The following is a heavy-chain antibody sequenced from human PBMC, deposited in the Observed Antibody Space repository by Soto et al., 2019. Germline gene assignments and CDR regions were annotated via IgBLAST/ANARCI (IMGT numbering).Heavy chain of an antibody. CDR1: GFTFTSSA. CDR2: IVVGSGNT. V-gene: IGHV1-58*01. Sequence: SVKVSCKASGFTFTSSAVQWVRQARGQRLEWIGWIVVGSGNTNYAQKFQERVTITRDMSTSTAYMELSSLRSEDTAVYYCAAEGRTYCGGDCYDAFDIWGQGTMVTV. CDR3: AAEGRTYCGGDCYDAFDI. D-gene: IGHD2-21*02. J-gene: IGHJ3*02.